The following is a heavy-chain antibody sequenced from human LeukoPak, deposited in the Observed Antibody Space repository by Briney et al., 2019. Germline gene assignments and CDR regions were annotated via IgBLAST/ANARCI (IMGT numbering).Heavy chain of an antibody. CDR1: GGSFSGYY. CDR2: INHSGST. Sequence: SETLSLTCAVYGGSFSGYYWSWIRQPPGKGLEWIGEINHSGSTNCNPSLKSRVTISVDTSKNQFSLKLSSVTAADTAVYYCARGTERDVLPAANSFDYWGQGTLVTVSS. CDR3: ARGTERDVLPAANSFDY. V-gene: IGHV4-34*01. D-gene: IGHD2-2*01. J-gene: IGHJ4*02.